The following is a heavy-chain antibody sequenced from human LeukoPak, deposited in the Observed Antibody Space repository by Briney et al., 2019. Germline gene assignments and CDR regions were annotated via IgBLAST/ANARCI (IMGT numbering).Heavy chain of an antibody. CDR1: GYTFTSYD. CDR2: IIPILGIA. V-gene: IGHV1-69*04. Sequence: SVKVSCKASGYTFTSYDISWVRQAPGQGLEWMGRIIPILGIANYAQKFQGRVTITADKSTGTAYMELSSLRSEDTAVYYCASPRAHSYYYYGMDVWGQGTTVTVSS. CDR3: ASPRAHSYYYYGMDV. J-gene: IGHJ6*02.